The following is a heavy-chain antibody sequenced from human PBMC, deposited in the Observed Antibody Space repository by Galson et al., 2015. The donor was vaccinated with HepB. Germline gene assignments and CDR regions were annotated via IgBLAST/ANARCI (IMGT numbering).Heavy chain of an antibody. CDR1: GGSISSGGYF. D-gene: IGHD3-10*01. Sequence: TLSLTCTVSGGSISSGGYFWSWIRQHPGKGLEWIGYIYYSGSTYYNPSLKSRVTISVDTSKNQFSLKVSSVTAADTAVYYCARDRDHQSGSGRERYSYYGMDVWGQGTTVTASS. V-gene: IGHV4-31*03. CDR2: IYYSGST. CDR3: ARDRDHQSGSGRERYSYYGMDV. J-gene: IGHJ6*02.